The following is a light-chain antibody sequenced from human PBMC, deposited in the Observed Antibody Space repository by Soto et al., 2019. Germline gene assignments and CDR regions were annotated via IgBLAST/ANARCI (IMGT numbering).Light chain of an antibody. J-gene: IGKJ5*01. V-gene: IGKV3-11*01. CDR2: DAS. Sequence: IVMTQSPATLSVSPGARDTLSCRASQSISSNLAWYQQKNGQTPRLLIYDASNRATGIPARFSGSGSGTDFTLTISSLEPEDFAVYYCQQRSNWPNFGQGTQLEIK. CDR1: QSISSN. CDR3: QQRSNWPN.